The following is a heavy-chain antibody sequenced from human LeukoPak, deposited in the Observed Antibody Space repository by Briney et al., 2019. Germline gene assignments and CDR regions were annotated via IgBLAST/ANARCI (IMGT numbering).Heavy chain of an antibody. Sequence: ASVKVSCKASGYTFTSYDINWVRQATGQGLEWMAWMNPNSGNTGYAQKFQGRVTITRNTSISTAYMELSSLRSEDTDVYYCARGRIPGTTGLSSYYMDVWGTGTTVTVSS. V-gene: IGHV1-8*03. CDR1: GYTFTSYD. J-gene: IGHJ6*03. CDR2: MNPNSGNT. CDR3: ARGRIPGTTGLSSYYMDV. D-gene: IGHD1-7*01.